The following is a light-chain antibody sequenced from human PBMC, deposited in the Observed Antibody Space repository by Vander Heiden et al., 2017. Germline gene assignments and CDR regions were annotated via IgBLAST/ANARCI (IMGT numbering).Light chain of an antibody. CDR2: KAS. CDR1: QSISSW. V-gene: IGKV1-5*03. J-gene: IGKJ4*01. Sequence: DSQLTQSPSTLSASVGDRVTITCRASQSISSWLAWYQQKPGKAPKLLIYKASSLESGVPSRFSGSGSGTEFTLTISSLQPDDFATYYCQQYNSYPLTFGGGTKVEIK. CDR3: QQYNSYPLT.